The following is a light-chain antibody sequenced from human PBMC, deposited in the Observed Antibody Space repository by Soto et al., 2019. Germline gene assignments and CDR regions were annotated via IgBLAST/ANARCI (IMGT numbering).Light chain of an antibody. Sequence: DIQMTQSPSSLSASVGDRITITCRASQGIRSDVGWYQQKPGKVPKRLIHAASNLQSGVPSRFSGSGSWAEFTLTISSLQPEDFATYYCLQHNTYPLTFGGGTKVEIK. J-gene: IGKJ4*01. CDR3: LQHNTYPLT. CDR1: QGIRSD. V-gene: IGKV1-17*01. CDR2: AAS.